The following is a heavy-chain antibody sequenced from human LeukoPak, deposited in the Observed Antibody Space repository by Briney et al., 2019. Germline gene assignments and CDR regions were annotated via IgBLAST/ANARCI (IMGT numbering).Heavy chain of an antibody. CDR2: ISPSGDIT. V-gene: IGHV3-23*01. CDR1: GFTFSDHG. D-gene: IGHD5-12*01. CDR3: AKDDAWLRFGE. J-gene: IGHJ4*02. Sequence: GGTLRLSCAASGFTFSDHGMDWVRQAPGKGLEWVSGISPSGDITYYADSVKGRFTISRDNSKNTLYLEVISLAAEDTAVYYCAKDDAWLRFGEWSQGTLVTVSS.